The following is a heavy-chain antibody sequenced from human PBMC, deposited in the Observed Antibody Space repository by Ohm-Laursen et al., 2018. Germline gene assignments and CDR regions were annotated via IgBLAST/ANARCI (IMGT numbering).Heavy chain of an antibody. CDR3: ARKLYYYDSGDKGWFDP. CDR2: IKQDGSKT. J-gene: IGHJ5*02. Sequence: SLRLSCAASGFTFDDYAMHWVRQAPGKGLEWVANIKQDGSKTYYVDSVKGRFTISRDNAQNSLYLQMNSLRAEDTAVYYCARKLYYYDSGDKGWFDPWGQGTLVTVSS. V-gene: IGHV3-7*01. D-gene: IGHD3-22*01. CDR1: GFTFDDYA.